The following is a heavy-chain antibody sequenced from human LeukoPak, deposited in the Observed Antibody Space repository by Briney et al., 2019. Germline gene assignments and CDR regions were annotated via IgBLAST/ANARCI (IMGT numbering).Heavy chain of an antibody. V-gene: IGHV3-23*01. CDR3: AKDKENGYSYGFGY. Sequence: TGGSLRLSCAASGFTFSSYAMSWVRRAPGKGLEWVSAISGSGGSTYYVDSVKGRFTISRDNSKNTLYLQMNSLRAEDTAVYYCAKDKENGYSYGFGYWGQGTLVTVSS. J-gene: IGHJ4*02. D-gene: IGHD5-18*01. CDR2: ISGSGGST. CDR1: GFTFSSYA.